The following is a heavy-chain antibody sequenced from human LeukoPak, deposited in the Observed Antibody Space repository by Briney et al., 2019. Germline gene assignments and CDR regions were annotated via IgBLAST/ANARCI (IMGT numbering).Heavy chain of an antibody. D-gene: IGHD6-19*01. Sequence: SETLSLTCTVSGGSISSYYWSWIQQPPGKGLEWIGYIYYSGSTSYNPSLKSRVTISVDTSKNQFSLKLSSVTAADTAVYYCARGGSGSGMDVWGKGTTVTVSS. J-gene: IGHJ6*04. CDR2: IYYSGST. V-gene: IGHV4-59*01. CDR3: ARGGSGSGMDV. CDR1: GGSISSYY.